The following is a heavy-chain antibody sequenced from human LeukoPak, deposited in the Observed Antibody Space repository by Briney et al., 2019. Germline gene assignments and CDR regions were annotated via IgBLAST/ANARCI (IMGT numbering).Heavy chain of an antibody. CDR1: GGSISSNTYF. Sequence: SETLSLTCNVSGGSISSNTYFWVWIRRPPGKGLEWIGSIRYSGSTYYNPSLKSRVTISVYTSKNQFSLNLSSLTAADTAVYYCATSDTVSTYNWFDPWGQGTLVTVS. CDR3: ATSDTVSTYNWFDP. J-gene: IGHJ5*02. CDR2: IRYSGST. V-gene: IGHV4-39*01. D-gene: IGHD5/OR15-5a*01.